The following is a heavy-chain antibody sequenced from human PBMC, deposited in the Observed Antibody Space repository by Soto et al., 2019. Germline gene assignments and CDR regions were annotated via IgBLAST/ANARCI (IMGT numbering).Heavy chain of an antibody. J-gene: IGHJ4*02. V-gene: IGHV3-23*01. CDR3: AKARGAMVRGAAFYFDY. Sequence: GGSLRLSCAASGFTFTIYAMSWVRQAPGKGLEWVSAITGSGGSTYYADSVKGRFTISRDNSKNTLYLQMNSLRAEDTAVYYCAKARGAMVRGAAFYFDYWGQGTLVTVSS. CDR2: ITGSGGST. CDR1: GFTFTIYA. D-gene: IGHD3-10*01.